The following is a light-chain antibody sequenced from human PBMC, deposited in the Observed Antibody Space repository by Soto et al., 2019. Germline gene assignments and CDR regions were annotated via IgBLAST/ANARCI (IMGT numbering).Light chain of an antibody. CDR2: EVS. CDR1: SSDVGGYNY. V-gene: IGLV2-8*01. Sequence: QSALTQPPSASGSPGQSVTISCTGTSSDVGGYNYVSWYQQHPGKAPRLMIYEVSKRPSGVPDRFSGSKSGNTASQTVSGLQAEDEADYYCSSYAGSNRVVFGGGTKLTVL. CDR3: SSYAGSNRVV. J-gene: IGLJ2*01.